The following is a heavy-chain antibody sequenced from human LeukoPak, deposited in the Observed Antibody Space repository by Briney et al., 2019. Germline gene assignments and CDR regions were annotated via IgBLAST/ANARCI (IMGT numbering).Heavy chain of an antibody. CDR2: INHSGST. CDR3: ARGDRTPEYYYDSSGYYGLGY. CDR1: GGSFSGYY. Sequence: SETLSLTCAVYGGSFSGYYWSWIRQPPGKGLEWIGEINHSGSTNYNPSLKSRVTISVDTSKNQFPLKLSSVTAADTAVYYCARGDRTPEYYYDSSGYYGLGYWGQGTLVTVSS. J-gene: IGHJ4*02. V-gene: IGHV4-34*01. D-gene: IGHD3-22*01.